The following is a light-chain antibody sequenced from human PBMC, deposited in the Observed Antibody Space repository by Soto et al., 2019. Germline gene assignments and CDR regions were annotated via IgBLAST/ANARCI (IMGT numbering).Light chain of an antibody. V-gene: IGKV1-5*03. CDR3: QHYNSYV. CDR1: QTISSW. J-gene: IGKJ3*01. CDR2: KAS. Sequence: DIQMTQSPSTLSGSVGDRVTITCRASQTISSWLAWYQQKPGKAPKLLIYKASTLKSGVPSRFSGSGSGTEFTLTISSLQPDDFATYYCQHYNSYVFGPGTKVDIK.